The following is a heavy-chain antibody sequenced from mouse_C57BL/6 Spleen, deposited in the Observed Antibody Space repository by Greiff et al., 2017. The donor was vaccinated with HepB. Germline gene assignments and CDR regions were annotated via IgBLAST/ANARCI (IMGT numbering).Heavy chain of an antibody. V-gene: IGHV7-3*01. J-gene: IGHJ2*01. CDR1: GFTFTDYY. Sequence: EVKLVESGGGLVQPGGSLSLSCAASGFTFTDYYMSWVRQPPGKALEWLGFIRNKANGYTTEYSASVKGRFTISRDNSQSILYLQMNALRAEDSATYYCARSGGNYVFDYWGQGTTLTVSS. CDR2: IRNKANGYTT. CDR3: ARSGGNYVFDY. D-gene: IGHD2-1*01.